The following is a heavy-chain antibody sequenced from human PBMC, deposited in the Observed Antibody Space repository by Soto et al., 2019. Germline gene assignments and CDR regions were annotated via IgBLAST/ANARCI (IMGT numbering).Heavy chain of an antibody. Sequence: EVQLVETGGGLIQPGGSLRLSCAASGFTVSSNYMSWVRQAPGKGLEWVSVIYSGGCTYYADSVRGRFTISRDNSKNTLYLQMKSLRAEDTAVYYCARDPPATRHGMDVWGQGTTVTVSS. CDR3: ARDPPATRHGMDV. CDR2: IYSGGCT. CDR1: GFTVSSNY. J-gene: IGHJ6*02. V-gene: IGHV3-53*02.